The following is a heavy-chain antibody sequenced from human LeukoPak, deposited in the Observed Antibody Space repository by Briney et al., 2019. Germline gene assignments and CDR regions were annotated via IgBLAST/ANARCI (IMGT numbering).Heavy chain of an antibody. V-gene: IGHV4-4*08. CDR2: IYYSGGT. CDR1: GGSISSYY. J-gene: IGHJ5*02. D-gene: IGHD2-2*01. CDR3: ARESCSSTSCSNWFDP. Sequence: SETLSLTCTVSGGSISSYYWSWIRQPPGKGLEWIGYIYYSGGTNYNPSLKSRVTISVDTSKNQFSLKLSSVTAADTAVYYCARESCSSTSCSNWFDPWGQGTLVTVSS.